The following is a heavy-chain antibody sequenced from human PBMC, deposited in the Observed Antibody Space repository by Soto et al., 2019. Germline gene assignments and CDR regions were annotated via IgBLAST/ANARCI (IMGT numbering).Heavy chain of an antibody. J-gene: IGHJ1*01. V-gene: IGHV3-23*01. D-gene: IGHD3-9*01. CDR1: GFTFSGYA. CDR3: AKDVHYDIVTGIEYFHH. CDR2: ISGSGRIT. Sequence: EVELLGSGGGLVQPGGSLRLSCAASGFTFSGYAMSWVRRAPGKGLEWVSGISGSGRITKYADSVKGRFIISRDNFKNTLFLQMNSLRAEDTAVYYCAKDVHYDIVTGIEYFHHWAQGTLVTVSS.